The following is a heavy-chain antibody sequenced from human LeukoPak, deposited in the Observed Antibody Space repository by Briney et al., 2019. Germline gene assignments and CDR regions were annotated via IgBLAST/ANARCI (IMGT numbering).Heavy chain of an antibody. CDR1: GFTFSSYG. Sequence: PGGPLRLSCAASGFTFSSYGMHWVRQAPGKGLEWVAFIRYDGSNKYYADSVKGRFTISRDNSKNTLYLQMNSLRAEDTAVYYCARDQGDLSSSPPGDYWGQGTLVTVSS. V-gene: IGHV3-30*02. J-gene: IGHJ4*02. CDR3: ARDQGDLSSSPPGDY. D-gene: IGHD6-6*01. CDR2: IRYDGSNK.